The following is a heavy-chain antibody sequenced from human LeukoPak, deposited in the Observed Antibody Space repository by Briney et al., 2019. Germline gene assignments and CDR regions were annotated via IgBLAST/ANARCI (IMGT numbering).Heavy chain of an antibody. D-gene: IGHD2-15*01. Sequence: GGSLRLSCAASGFTFSSYAMSWVRQAPGKGLEWVSAISGSGGSTYYADSVKGRFTISRDNSKNTLYLQMNSLRAEDTAVYYCAKGTRYCSGVSCYSDYWGQGTLVTVSS. J-gene: IGHJ4*02. CDR3: AKGTRYCSGVSCYSDY. CDR1: GFTFSSYA. CDR2: ISGSGGST. V-gene: IGHV3-23*01.